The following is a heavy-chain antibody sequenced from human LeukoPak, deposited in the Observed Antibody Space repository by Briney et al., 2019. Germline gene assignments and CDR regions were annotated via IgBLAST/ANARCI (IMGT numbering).Heavy chain of an antibody. CDR1: GGSISSYY. V-gene: IGHV4-59*01. CDR3: ARDTQGRAFDI. J-gene: IGHJ3*02. CDR2: IYYSGST. Sequence: PSETLSLTCTVSGGSISSYYWSWIRQPPGKGLEWIGYIYYSGSTNYNPSLKSRVTISVDTSRNQFSLKLSSVTAADTAVYYCARDTQGRAFDIWGQETMVTVSS.